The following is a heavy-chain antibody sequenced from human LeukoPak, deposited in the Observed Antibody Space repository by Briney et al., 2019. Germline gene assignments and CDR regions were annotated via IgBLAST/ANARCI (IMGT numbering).Heavy chain of an antibody. Sequence: QASETLSLTCAVSGYSISSGYYWGWIRQSPGKGLEWIGSIYHSGSTYYNPSLKSRVTISVDTSKNQFSLKLSSVTAADTAVYYCARLYAPTVRFLEWYGDYWGQGTLVTVSS. CDR2: IYHSGST. J-gene: IGHJ4*02. CDR3: ARLYAPTVRFLEWYGDY. D-gene: IGHD3-3*01. V-gene: IGHV4-38-2*01. CDR1: GYSISSGYY.